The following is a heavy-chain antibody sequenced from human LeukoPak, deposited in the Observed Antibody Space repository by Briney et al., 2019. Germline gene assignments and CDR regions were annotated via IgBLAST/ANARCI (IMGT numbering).Heavy chain of an antibody. J-gene: IGHJ4*02. Sequence: SETLSLTCAVYGGSFSGYYWSWIRQPPGKGLEWIGEINHSGSTNYNPSLKSRVTISVDTSKNQFSLKLSSVTAADTAVYYCASVLSGVTYWYFDYWGQGTLVTVSS. D-gene: IGHD1-26*01. CDR1: GGSFSGYY. V-gene: IGHV4-34*01. CDR3: ASVLSGVTYWYFDY. CDR2: INHSGST.